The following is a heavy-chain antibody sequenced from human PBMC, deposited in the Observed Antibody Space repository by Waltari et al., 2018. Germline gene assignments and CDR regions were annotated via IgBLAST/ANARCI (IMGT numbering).Heavy chain of an antibody. Sequence: QVQLVQSGAEVKKPGSSVKVSCKASGGTFSSYAISWVRQAPGQGLEWMGGIIPIFGTANYAQKFQGRVTITADESTSTAYMELSSLRSEDTAVYYCAREWRANNWNYDAFDIWGQGTMVTVSS. CDR3: AREWRANNWNYDAFDI. D-gene: IGHD1-7*01. V-gene: IGHV1-69*12. CDR2: IIPIFGTA. CDR1: GGTFSSYA. J-gene: IGHJ3*02.